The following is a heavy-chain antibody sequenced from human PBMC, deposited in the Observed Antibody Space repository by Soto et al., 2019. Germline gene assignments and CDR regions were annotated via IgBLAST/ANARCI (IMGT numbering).Heavy chain of an antibody. J-gene: IGHJ5*01. V-gene: IGHV3-53*02. CDR3: ARHGWLES. CDR1: GFNVNSNS. CDR2: IHSDSNT. Sequence: DVQLVETGGDLIQPGGSLRLACAASGFNVNSNSMNWVRQAPGKGLEWLSLIHSDSNTKYADSVKGRFTISRDSSEHKLYLQMNSLRAEDTAVYYCARHGWLESWGQGTLGTVPS.